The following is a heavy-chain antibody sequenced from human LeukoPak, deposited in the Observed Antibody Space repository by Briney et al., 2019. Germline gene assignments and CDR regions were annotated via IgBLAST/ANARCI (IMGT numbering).Heavy chain of an antibody. Sequence: SETLSLTCSVPGDSISSYFWSWIRQPPGKGLEWIGYMHNGRYSNYNPSLKSRVTISGDTSKNQPSLKLTSVTAADTAVYYCAATIKRDYGGTNLDYWGQGTLVTVSS. D-gene: IGHD4/OR15-4a*01. CDR1: GDSISSYF. CDR3: AATIKRDYGGTNLDY. CDR2: MHNGRYS. V-gene: IGHV4-59*01. J-gene: IGHJ4*02.